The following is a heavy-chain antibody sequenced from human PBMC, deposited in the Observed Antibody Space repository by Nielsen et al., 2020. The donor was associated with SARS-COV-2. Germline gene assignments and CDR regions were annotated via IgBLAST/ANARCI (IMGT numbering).Heavy chain of an antibody. Sequence: SETLSLTCTVSGGSISSGGYYWSWIRQHPGKDLEWIGYIYYSGSTYYNPSLKSRVTISVDTSKNQFSLKLSSVTAADTAVYYCARILVVPAAIQGGGAFDYWGQGTLVTVSS. CDR1: GGSISSGGYY. V-gene: IGHV4-31*03. CDR2: IYYSGST. CDR3: ARILVVPAAIQGGGAFDY. J-gene: IGHJ4*02. D-gene: IGHD2-2*02.